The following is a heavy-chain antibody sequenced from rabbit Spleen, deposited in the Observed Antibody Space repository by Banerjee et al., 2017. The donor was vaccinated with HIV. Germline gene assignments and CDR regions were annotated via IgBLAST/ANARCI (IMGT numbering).Heavy chain of an antibody. J-gene: IGHJ4*01. V-gene: IGHV1S45*01. CDR3: ARDLASVVGWNFNL. D-gene: IGHD3-1*01. CDR2: INTSTGKA. CDR1: GFSFSDRDV. Sequence: QEQLEESGGGLVKPEGSLTLTCKASGFSFSDRDVMCWVRQAPGKGLEWIACINTSTGKAVYASWAKGRFTISKTSSTTVTLQMTSLTAADTATYFCARDLASVVGWNFNLWGPGTLVTVS.